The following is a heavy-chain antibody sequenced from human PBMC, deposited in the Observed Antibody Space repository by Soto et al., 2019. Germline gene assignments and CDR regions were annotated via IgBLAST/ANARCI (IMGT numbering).Heavy chain of an antibody. CDR3: ARWSGVVPAAIDWFDP. Sequence: QVQLQESGPGLVKPSQTLSLTCTVSGGSISSGDYYWSWIRQPPGKGLEWIGYIYYSGSTYYNPSLKSRVTISVDTSKNQFSLKLSSVTAADTAVYYCARWSGVVPAAIDWFDPWGQGTLVTVSS. CDR2: IYYSGST. J-gene: IGHJ5*02. V-gene: IGHV4-30-4*01. D-gene: IGHD2-2*01. CDR1: GGSISSGDYY.